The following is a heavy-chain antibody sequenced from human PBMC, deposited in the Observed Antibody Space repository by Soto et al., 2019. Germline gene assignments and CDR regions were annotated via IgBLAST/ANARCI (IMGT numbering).Heavy chain of an antibody. J-gene: IGHJ4*02. CDR3: ARGTVYYCPNDKCGFFFDH. CDR1: GDSLKRGFYH. V-gene: IGHV4-31*11. D-gene: IGHD2-8*01. Sequence: QVQLQESGSGLLKPSQTLSLACGVSGDSLKRGFYHWSWIRQTPGQGLQLIGYIDTNGDTHYGVSLRNRLNMSIVTTESRFSLKLTSVTAADTAVYYCARGTVYYCPNDKCGFFFDHWGQGALVTVSS. CDR2: IDTNGDT.